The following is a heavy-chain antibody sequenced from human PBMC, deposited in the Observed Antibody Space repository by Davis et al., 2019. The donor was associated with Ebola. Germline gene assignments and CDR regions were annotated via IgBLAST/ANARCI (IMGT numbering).Heavy chain of an antibody. CDR2: INDMGRT. Sequence: PSETLSLTCAVYGASLSGYYWSWIRQPPGKGLGWIGEINDMGRTNYNPSLKSRITISIDTSRNQFSLKLTSVTAADPAVYYCARVSTFFPRFDTWGQGTLVTVSS. V-gene: IGHV4-34*01. J-gene: IGHJ5*02. CDR1: GASLSGYY. D-gene: IGHD2/OR15-2a*01. CDR3: ARVSTFFPRFDT.